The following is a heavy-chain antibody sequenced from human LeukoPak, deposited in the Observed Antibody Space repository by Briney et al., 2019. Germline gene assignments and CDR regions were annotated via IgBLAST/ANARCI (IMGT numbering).Heavy chain of an antibody. V-gene: IGHV3-53*01. CDR2: IYSGGNT. CDR3: ARRAGEYSHPYDY. CDR1: GFTVGSNS. Sequence: GGSLRLSCTVSGFTVGSNSWSWVRQAPGKGLEWVSFIYSGGNTHYSDSVKGRFTLSRDNSKNTLYLQMNSLRAEDTAIYYCARRAGEYSHPYDYWGQGTLVTVSS. J-gene: IGHJ4*02. D-gene: IGHD2-15*01.